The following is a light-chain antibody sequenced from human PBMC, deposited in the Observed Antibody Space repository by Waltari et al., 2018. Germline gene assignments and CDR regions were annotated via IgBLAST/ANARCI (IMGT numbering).Light chain of an antibody. CDR2: AAS. CDR3: QQSHSTPRT. V-gene: IGKV1-39*01. J-gene: IGKJ1*01. CDR1: QSISSY. Sequence: DIQITQSPSSLSASVGDRVTITCRASQSISSYLNLYQQKPGKAPTLLIYAASSLQSVVPSRFSGSGSGTDFSLTISRLQPEDFATYYCQQSHSTPRTFGQGTKVEIK.